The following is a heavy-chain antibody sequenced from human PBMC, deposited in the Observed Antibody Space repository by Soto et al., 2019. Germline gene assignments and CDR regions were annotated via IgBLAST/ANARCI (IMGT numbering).Heavy chain of an antibody. V-gene: IGHV1-69*06. CDR3: ARPYYDSSGYYRWYFDY. CDR2: IIPNFDTP. Sequence: QVQLVQSGAEVKKPGSAGKLSCKASGDSCTTFAVTWVRQATGQGLEWMGGIIPNFDTPNYAQKFQGRVPIIADKSTSTPYMELCSLRAEDTAVYYCARPYYDSSGYYRWYFDYWGQGTRVTVSS. J-gene: IGHJ4*02. CDR1: GDSCTTFA. D-gene: IGHD3-22*01.